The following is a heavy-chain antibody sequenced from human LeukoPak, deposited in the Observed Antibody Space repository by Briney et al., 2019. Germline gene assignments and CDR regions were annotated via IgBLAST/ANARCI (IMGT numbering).Heavy chain of an antibody. CDR2: ISGSGGST. J-gene: IGHJ4*02. Sequence: GGSLRLSCAASGFTFSSYAMSWVRQAPGKGLEWVSAISGSGGSTYYADSVKGRFTISRDNSKNTLYLRMNSLRAEDTAVYYCAKGVQWLVLFDYWGQGTLVTVSS. V-gene: IGHV3-23*01. CDR3: AKGVQWLVLFDY. CDR1: GFTFSSYA. D-gene: IGHD6-19*01.